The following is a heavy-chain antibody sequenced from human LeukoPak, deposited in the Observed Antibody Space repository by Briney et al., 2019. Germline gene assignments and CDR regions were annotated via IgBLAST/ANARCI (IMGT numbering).Heavy chain of an antibody. Sequence: GASVKVSCKASGYTFTSYAMNWVRQAPGQGLEWMGWISADTTRTIYTEKLQDRVTMTTDASTSTTYMELRSLRSDDTAVYYCARDGLDYYGSGTYYPNYNWFDPWGQGTLVTVSS. CDR3: ARDGLDYYGSGTYYPNYNWFDP. J-gene: IGHJ5*02. CDR1: GYTFTSYA. D-gene: IGHD3-10*01. CDR2: ISADTTRT. V-gene: IGHV1-18*01.